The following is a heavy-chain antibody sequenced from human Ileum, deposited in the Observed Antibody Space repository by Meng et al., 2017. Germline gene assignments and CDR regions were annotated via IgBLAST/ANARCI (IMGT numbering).Heavy chain of an antibody. D-gene: IGHD6-6*01. CDR2: ISAYNGNT. Sequence: QMQLVQSGAEVEKTGSSVKLSCKASGYSFTYRYLHWVRQAPGQALECMGWISAYNGNTNYAQKLQGRVTMTTDTSTSTAYMEMRSLRSDDTAVYYCARGETHSSSSEGIEFEYWGQGTLVTVSS. CDR1: GYSFTYRY. V-gene: IGHV1-18*01. J-gene: IGHJ4*02. CDR3: ARGETHSSSSEGIEFEY.